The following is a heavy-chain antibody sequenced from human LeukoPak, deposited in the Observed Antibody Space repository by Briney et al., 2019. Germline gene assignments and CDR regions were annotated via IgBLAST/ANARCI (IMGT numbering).Heavy chain of an antibody. D-gene: IGHD2-2*01. CDR1: GFTFSSYG. Sequence: PGGSLRLSCAASGFTFSSYGMHWVRQAPGKGLEWVAVIWYDGSNKYYADSVKGRFTISRDNSKNTLYLQMNSLRAEDTAVYYCARENSAGGVGAVPAAIIRYCYYGMDVWGQGTTVTVSS. CDR2: IWYDGSNK. CDR3: ARENSAGGVGAVPAAIIRYCYYGMDV. J-gene: IGHJ6*02. V-gene: IGHV3-33*01.